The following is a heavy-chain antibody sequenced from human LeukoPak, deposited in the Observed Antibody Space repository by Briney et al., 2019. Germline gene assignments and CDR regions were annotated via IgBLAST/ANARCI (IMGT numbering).Heavy chain of an antibody. CDR2: ISYDGSNK. V-gene: IGHV3-30-3*01. J-gene: IGHJ4*02. CDR3: ARVNEQQLAVDYFDY. Sequence: GRSLRLSCAASGFTFSSYAMHWVRQAPGKGLEWVAVISYDGSNKYYAGSVRGRFTISRDNSKNTLYLQMNSLRAEDTAVYYCARVNEQQLAVDYFDYWGQGTLVTVSS. D-gene: IGHD6-6*01. CDR1: GFTFSSYA.